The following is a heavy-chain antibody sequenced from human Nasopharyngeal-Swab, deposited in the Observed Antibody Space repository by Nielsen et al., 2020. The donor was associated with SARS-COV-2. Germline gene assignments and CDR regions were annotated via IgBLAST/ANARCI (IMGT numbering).Heavy chain of an antibody. CDR3: ARGQYNWNHFDY. V-gene: IGHV4-61*01. J-gene: IGHJ4*02. Sequence: SETLSLTCTVSGGSVSSGSYYWSWIRQPPGKGLEWIGYIYYSGSTNYNPSLKSRVTISVDTSKNQFSLKLSSVTAADTAVYYCARGQYNWNHFDYWGQGTLFTVSS. CDR1: GGSVSSGSYY. D-gene: IGHD1-20*01. CDR2: IYYSGST.